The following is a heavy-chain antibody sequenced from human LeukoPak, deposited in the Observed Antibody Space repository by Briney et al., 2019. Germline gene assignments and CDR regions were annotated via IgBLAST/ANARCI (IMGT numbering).Heavy chain of an antibody. CDR3: AKDYGDFWSGYPNYYYYYYMDV. CDR2: IWYDGSNK. J-gene: IGHJ6*03. Sequence: GGSLRLSCAASGLSFSTYDMTWVRQAPGKGLEWVAVIWYDGSNKYYADSVKGRFTISRDNSKNTLYLQMNSLRAEDTAVYYCAKDYGDFWSGYPNYYYYYYMDVWGKGTTVTVSS. V-gene: IGHV3-33*06. CDR1: GLSFSTYD. D-gene: IGHD3-3*01.